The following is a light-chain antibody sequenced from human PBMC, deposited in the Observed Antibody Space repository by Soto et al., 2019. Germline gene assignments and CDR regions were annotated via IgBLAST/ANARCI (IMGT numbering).Light chain of an antibody. V-gene: IGKV4-1*01. CDR1: QSVLYSSNNKNH. CDR3: QQYYSNSIT. J-gene: IGKJ5*01. Sequence: DILMTQSPDSLAVSLGERATINCKSSQSVLYSSNNKNHLAWYQQKPGQPPKLLIYWASTRESGVPDRFSGSGSGTDFTLTISSLQAEDVAVYYCQQYYSNSITFGQGTRLEMK. CDR2: WAS.